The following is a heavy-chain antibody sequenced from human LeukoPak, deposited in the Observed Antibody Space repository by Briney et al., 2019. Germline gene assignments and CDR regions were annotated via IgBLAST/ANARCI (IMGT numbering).Heavy chain of an antibody. V-gene: IGHV4-61*01. CDR2: IYYSGRT. Sequence: SETLSLTCTVSGGSVSSGSYYWSWIRQPPGKGLEWIGYIYYSGRTNYNPSLKSRVTISVDTSKNQFSLKLSSVTAADTAVYYCARVGDHHNYWGQGTLVTVSS. CDR1: GGSVSSGSYY. D-gene: IGHD2-21*01. CDR3: ARVGDHHNY. J-gene: IGHJ4*02.